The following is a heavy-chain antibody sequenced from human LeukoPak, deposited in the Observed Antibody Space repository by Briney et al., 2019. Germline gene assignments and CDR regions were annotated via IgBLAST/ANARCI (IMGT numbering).Heavy chain of an antibody. D-gene: IGHD1-20*01. J-gene: IGHJ6*02. Sequence: SETLSLTSTVPGGSISSYYWSWIRQPPREGLGWVGYIYYSVITNYNPSLKRRVNLPVDTSKPKFSLKLSSATAAVTTGYCITRHSITGTPRVSHGRDVWGQGTTVTVSS. CDR2: IYYSVIT. V-gene: IGHV4-59*01. CDR1: GGSISSYY. CDR3: TRHSITGTPRVSHGRDV.